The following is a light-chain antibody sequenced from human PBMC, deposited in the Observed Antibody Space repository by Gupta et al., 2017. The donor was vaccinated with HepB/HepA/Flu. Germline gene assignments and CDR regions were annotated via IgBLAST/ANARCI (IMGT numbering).Light chain of an antibody. Sequence: QSVLTQPASVSGSPGQPITISCTGTSSDVHNSNYVSWYQHHPGKGPKLIIYDVSNRPSGVSTRFSGSRSGNTASLTISGLQGEDEADYYCGSYTITTTSFIFGTGTKVTVL. V-gene: IGLV2-14*03. J-gene: IGLJ1*01. CDR3: GSYTITTTSFI. CDR1: SSDVHNSNY. CDR2: DVS.